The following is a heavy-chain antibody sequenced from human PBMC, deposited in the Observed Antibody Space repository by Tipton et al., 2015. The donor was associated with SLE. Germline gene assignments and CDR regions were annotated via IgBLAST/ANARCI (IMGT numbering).Heavy chain of an antibody. V-gene: IGHV4-61*02. CDR3: ARERYCSGACCYAPDY. D-gene: IGHD2-2*01. CDR1: GVSISSGSYY. J-gene: IGHJ4*02. Sequence: TLSLTCTVSGVSISSGSYYWNWVRQPAGKGLEWIGRIYTTGSPYYNPSLESRVVMSMDKSKYLFSLKLKSVTAADSAVYDCARERYCSGACCYAPDYWGQGTLVTVAS. CDR2: IYTTGSP.